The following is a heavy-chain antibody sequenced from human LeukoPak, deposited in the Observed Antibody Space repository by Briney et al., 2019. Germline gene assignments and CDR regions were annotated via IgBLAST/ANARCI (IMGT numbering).Heavy chain of an antibody. Sequence: GGSLRLSCAASGFTFSSYWMHWVRQAPGKGLEWVANINQDGTEKYYVDSVKGRFTISRDNAKNSLYLQMNSLRAEDTAVYYCASGSGGYGDYPDTFDYWGQGTLVTVSS. CDR2: INQDGTEK. D-gene: IGHD4-17*01. CDR3: ASGSGGYGDYPDTFDY. V-gene: IGHV3-7*01. CDR1: GFTFSSYW. J-gene: IGHJ4*02.